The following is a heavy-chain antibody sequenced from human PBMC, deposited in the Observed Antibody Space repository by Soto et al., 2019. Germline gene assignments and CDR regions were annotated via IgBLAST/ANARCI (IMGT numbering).Heavy chain of an antibody. CDR3: ARDRQYSHFWSGYQYEGLYGMGV. V-gene: IGHV4-34*02. J-gene: IGHJ6*02. Sequence: QVQLQQWGAGLLKPSETLSLTCAVHGGSFSGYYWTWIRQAPGKALAWIGEIAHSVRTNYNSSLTSRVRISVDRSKNQLALILLSVTAADTGVYYCARDRQYSHFWSGYQYEGLYGMGVWGQGTTVTVSS. CDR2: IAHSVRT. CDR1: GGSFSGYY. D-gene: IGHD3-3*02.